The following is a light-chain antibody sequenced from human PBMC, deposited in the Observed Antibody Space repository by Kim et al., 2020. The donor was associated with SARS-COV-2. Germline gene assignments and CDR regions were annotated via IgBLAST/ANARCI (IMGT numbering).Light chain of an antibody. CDR1: QSVSIN. J-gene: IGKJ1*01. CDR2: NAF. Sequence: VSPGDRATLSCRASQSVSINLAWYQQKPGQAPRLLISNAFSRATGVPVRCSGSGSGTDFTLTISSLQSEDFAIYYCQQYDDWPRTFGQGTKVDIK. V-gene: IGKV3-15*01. CDR3: QQYDDWPRT.